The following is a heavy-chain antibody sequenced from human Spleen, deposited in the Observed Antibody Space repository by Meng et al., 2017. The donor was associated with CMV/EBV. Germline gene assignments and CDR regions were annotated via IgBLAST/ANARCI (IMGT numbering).Heavy chain of an antibody. CDR2: IFPSDSDT. CDR3: AKRKSDAFDI. V-gene: IGHV5-51*01. CDR1: GYSFTKYW. Sequence: GGSLRLSCKASGYSFTKYWIAWVRQMPGKGLEWMGVIFPSDSDTTYNPSFRGQVTISADKSISTTYLQWSSLKASDTAMYYCAKRKSDAFDIWGQGTMVTVSS. J-gene: IGHJ3*02.